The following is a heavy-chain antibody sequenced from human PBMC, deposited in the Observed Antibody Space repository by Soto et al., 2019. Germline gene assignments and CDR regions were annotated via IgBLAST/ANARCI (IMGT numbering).Heavy chain of an antibody. J-gene: IGHJ6*02. V-gene: IGHV1-69*06. CDR3: ARVWDYYDSSGYSLNGMDV. CDR2: IIPIFGTA. Sequence: SVKVSCKASGGTFSSYAISWVRQAPGQGLEWMGGIIPIFGTANYAQKFQGRVTITADKSTSTAYMELSSLRSEDTAVYYCARVWDYYDSSGYSLNGMDVWGQGTTVTVSS. D-gene: IGHD3-22*01. CDR1: GGTFSSYA.